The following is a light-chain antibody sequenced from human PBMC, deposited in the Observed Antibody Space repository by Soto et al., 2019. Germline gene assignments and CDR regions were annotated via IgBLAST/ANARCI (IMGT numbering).Light chain of an antibody. J-gene: IGKJ1*01. CDR1: QSISSW. Sequence: DIHINQSPFTLSAPLGDRDPLSCRASQSISSWLAWYQQKPGKAPKLLIYDASSLESGVPSRFSGSGSGTESTLTISSLQPDDFATYYCQQYDSYSWTFGQGTKVDI. CDR3: QQYDSYSWT. CDR2: DAS. V-gene: IGKV1-5*01.